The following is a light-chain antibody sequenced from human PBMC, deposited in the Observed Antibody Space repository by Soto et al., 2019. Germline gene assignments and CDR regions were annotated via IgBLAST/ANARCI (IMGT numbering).Light chain of an antibody. J-gene: IGKJ1*01. V-gene: IGKV1-39*01. CDR1: QSISNY. CDR3: QQSYGTLWT. Sequence: DIQMTQSPSSLSASVGDRVTITCRARQSISNYINWYQQKPGKAPKLLIYAASSLQSGVPSRFSGSGSGTDFTLTISSLQPEDFATYYCQQSYGTLWTFGQGTKVEVK. CDR2: AAS.